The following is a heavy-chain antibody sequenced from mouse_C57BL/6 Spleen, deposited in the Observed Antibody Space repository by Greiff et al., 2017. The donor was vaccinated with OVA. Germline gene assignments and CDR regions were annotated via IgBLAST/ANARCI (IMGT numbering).Heavy chain of an antibody. D-gene: IGHD1-1*01. Sequence: QVQLQQPGAELVKPGASVKLSCKASGYTFTSYWMQWVKQRPGQGLEWIGEIDPSDSDTNYNQTFKGKATLTVDTSSSTAYMQLSSLTSEDSAVYYCARDYYGSIYYFDYWGQGTTLTVSS. CDR2: IDPSDSDT. J-gene: IGHJ2*01. CDR3: ARDYYGSIYYFDY. CDR1: GYTFTSYW. V-gene: IGHV1-50*01.